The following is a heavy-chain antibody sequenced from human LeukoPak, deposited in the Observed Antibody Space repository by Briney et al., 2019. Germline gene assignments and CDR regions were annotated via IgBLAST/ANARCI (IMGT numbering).Heavy chain of an antibody. CDR1: GGSFSGYY. V-gene: IGHV4-34*01. J-gene: IGHJ5*02. CDR3: ARGLRAYGSGPNWFDP. Sequence: SETLSLTCAVYGGSFSGYYWSWIRQPPGKGLEWSGEINHSGRNNYNPSLKSRITISVDPSKTQFSLKLSSVPAADTAVYYCARGLRAYGSGPNWFDPWGQGTLVTVSS. D-gene: IGHD3-10*01. CDR2: INHSGRN.